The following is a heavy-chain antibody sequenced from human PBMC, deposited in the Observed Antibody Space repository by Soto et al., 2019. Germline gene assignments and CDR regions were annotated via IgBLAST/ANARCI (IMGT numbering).Heavy chain of an antibody. J-gene: IGHJ6*02. CDR3: ARGPAAAYYYGMDV. CDR2: ISAYNGNT. Sequence: ASVKVSCKASGYTFTDYAIQWVRQAPGQRLEWMGWISAYNGNTNYAQKLQGRVTMTTDTSTSTAYMELRSLRSDDTAVYYCARGPAAAYYYGMDVWGQGTTVTVSS. CDR1: GYTFTDYA. D-gene: IGHD6-13*01. V-gene: IGHV1-18*01.